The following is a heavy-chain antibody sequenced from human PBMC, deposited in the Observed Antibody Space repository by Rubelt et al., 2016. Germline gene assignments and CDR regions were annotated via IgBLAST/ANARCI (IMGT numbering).Heavy chain of an antibody. D-gene: IGHD1-14*01. CDR3: ARNPHLAPGLLFDL. CDR2: IFGGGERT. Sequence: EVQLVESGGVVVQPGGSLRLSCADSGFTFSTFAMSWVRRAPGKGLEWVSSIFGGGERTYYADSVKGRFTISSDNSRNTLYLQMNSLRVEDTAVYYCARNPHLAPGLLFDLWGQGTMVTVSS. CDR1: GFTFSTFA. V-gene: IGHV3-23*04. J-gene: IGHJ3*01.